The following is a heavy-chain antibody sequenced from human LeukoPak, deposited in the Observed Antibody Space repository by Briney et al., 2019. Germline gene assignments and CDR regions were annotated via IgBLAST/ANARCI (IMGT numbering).Heavy chain of an antibody. Sequence: SETLSLTCAVSGYSISSGYYWSWIRQPAGKGLEWIGRIYTSGSTNYNPSLKSRVTISVDTSKNQFSLKLGSVTAADTAVYYCARERITMIVVVYVDYWGQGTLVTVSS. V-gene: IGHV4-61*02. J-gene: IGHJ4*02. D-gene: IGHD3-22*01. CDR2: IYTSGST. CDR3: ARERITMIVVVYVDY. CDR1: GYSISSGYY.